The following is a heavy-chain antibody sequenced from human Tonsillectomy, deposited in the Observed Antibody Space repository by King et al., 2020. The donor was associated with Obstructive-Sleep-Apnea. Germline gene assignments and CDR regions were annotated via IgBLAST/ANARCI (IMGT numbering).Heavy chain of an antibody. Sequence: VQLVESGGGVVQPGRSLRLSCAASGFTFSSYAMHWVRQAPGKGLEWVALISYDGSNKHYADSVKGRFTISRVNSKNTVYLQMNSLRVEDTAVYYCARDRTSTSWAEYFQHWGKGTLVTVSS. J-gene: IGHJ1*01. D-gene: IGHD2-2*01. CDR2: ISYDGSNK. CDR3: ARDRTSTSWAEYFQH. V-gene: IGHV3-30*04. CDR1: GFTFSSYA.